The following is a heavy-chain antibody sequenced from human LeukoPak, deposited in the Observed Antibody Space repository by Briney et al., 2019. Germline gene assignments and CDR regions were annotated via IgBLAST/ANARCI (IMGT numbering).Heavy chain of an antibody. Sequence: GGSLRLSCVASGFTFDDYGMSWVRQAPGKGLEWVSGIKWNGGSTGYADSVKGRFTISRDNAKNSISLQMNSLRAEDTAFYYCARDGGDCAGDSCYVDYWGQGTLVTVSS. CDR3: ARDGGDCAGDSCYVDY. D-gene: IGHD2-21*01. CDR1: GFTFDDYG. J-gene: IGHJ4*02. V-gene: IGHV3-20*04. CDR2: IKWNGGST.